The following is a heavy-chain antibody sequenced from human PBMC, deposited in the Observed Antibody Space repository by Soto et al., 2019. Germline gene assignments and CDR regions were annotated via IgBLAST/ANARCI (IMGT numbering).Heavy chain of an antibody. D-gene: IGHD5-18*01. CDR1: GGSISSGDYY. Sequence: SETLSLTCTVSGGSISSGDYYWSWIRQPPGKGLEWTGYIYYSGSTYYNPSLKSRVTISVDTSKNQFSLKLSSVTAADTAVYYCARVAQLWSNFDYWGQGTLVTVSS. CDR2: IYYSGST. J-gene: IGHJ4*02. V-gene: IGHV4-30-4*01. CDR3: ARVAQLWSNFDY.